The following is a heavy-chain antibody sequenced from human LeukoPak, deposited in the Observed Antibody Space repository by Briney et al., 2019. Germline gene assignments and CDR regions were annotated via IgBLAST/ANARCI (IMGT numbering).Heavy chain of an antibody. CDR1: GVSISSGNFY. Sequence: SSETLSLTCTVSGVSISSGNFYWSWIRQSAGKGLEWIGHVYSTGNTKYNPSLKSRVTISADTSKNQISLRLRSVTAADTAMFYCAGDGDAVSAAIAGAFDLWGRGTMVTVSS. J-gene: IGHJ3*01. V-gene: IGHV4-61*09. CDR2: VYSTGNT. CDR3: AGDGDAVSAAIAGAFDL. D-gene: IGHD2-2*01.